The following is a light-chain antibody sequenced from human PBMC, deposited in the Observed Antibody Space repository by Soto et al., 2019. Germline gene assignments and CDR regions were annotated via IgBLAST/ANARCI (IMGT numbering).Light chain of an antibody. Sequence: DIHMTQSPSTRSSSVVGRVRIGFLTSQSISRWLAWYQQKPGKAPKLLIFDASSLEGGVPSRFSGSGSGTEFTLTISSLQPHDFATYYCQQSYNTPRTFGLGTKVDIK. CDR2: DAS. CDR3: QQSYNTPRT. J-gene: IGKJ1*01. V-gene: IGKV1-5*01. CDR1: QSISRW.